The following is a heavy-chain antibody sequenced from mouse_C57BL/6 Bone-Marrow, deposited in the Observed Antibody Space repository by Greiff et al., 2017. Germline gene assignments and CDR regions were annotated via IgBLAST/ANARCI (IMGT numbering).Heavy chain of an antibody. Sequence: QVQLKQPGAELVKPGASVKLSCKASGYTFTSYCMHWVKQRPGQGLEWIGMIHPNSGSTNYNEKFKSKATLTVDKSSSTAYMQLRSLTSEDSAVYYCARNYDYGVWDYWGQGTTLTVSS. D-gene: IGHD2-4*01. J-gene: IGHJ2*01. CDR1: GYTFTSYC. CDR3: ARNYDYGVWDY. CDR2: IHPNSGST. V-gene: IGHV1-64*01.